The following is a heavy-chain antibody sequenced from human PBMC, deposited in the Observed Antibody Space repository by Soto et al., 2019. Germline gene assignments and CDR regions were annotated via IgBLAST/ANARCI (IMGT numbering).Heavy chain of an antibody. CDR1: GFTFSNAW. CDR3: TTWSLYGDYYFDY. J-gene: IGHJ4*02. CDR2: IKSKTDGGTT. D-gene: IGHD4-17*01. V-gene: IGHV3-15*01. Sequence: GGSLRLSCAASGFTFSNAWMSWVRQAPGKGLEWVGRIKSKTDGGTTDYAAPVKGRFTISRDDSKNTLYLQMNSLKTEDTAVYYCTTWSLYGDYYFDYWGQGTLVTVSS.